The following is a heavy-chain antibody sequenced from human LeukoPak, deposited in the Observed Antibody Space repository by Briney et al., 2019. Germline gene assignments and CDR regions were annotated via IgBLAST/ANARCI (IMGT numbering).Heavy chain of an antibody. Sequence: GGSLRLSCAASGFTFSNYAMHWVRQAPGKGLEWVAVISYGGSNKYYADSVKGRFTISRDNSKNTLYLQMNSLRAEDTAVYYCAKDPVQPDPAHFDPWGQGTLVTVSS. J-gene: IGHJ5*02. D-gene: IGHD1-1*01. V-gene: IGHV3-30*04. CDR3: AKDPVQPDPAHFDP. CDR1: GFTFSNYA. CDR2: ISYGGSNK.